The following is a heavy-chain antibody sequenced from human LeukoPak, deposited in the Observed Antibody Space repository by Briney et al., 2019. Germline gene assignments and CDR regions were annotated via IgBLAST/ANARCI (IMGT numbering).Heavy chain of an antibody. V-gene: IGHV1-2*02. CDR3: AREYYYDSSGYRSNNWFDP. Sequence: ASVKVSCKASGYTFTGYYMHWVRQAPGQGLEWMGWINPNSGGTNYAQKFQGRVTMTRDTSIGTAYMELSRLRSDDTAVYYCAREYYYDSSGYRSNNWFDPWGQGTLVTVSS. CDR2: INPNSGGT. D-gene: IGHD3-22*01. CDR1: GYTFTGYY. J-gene: IGHJ5*02.